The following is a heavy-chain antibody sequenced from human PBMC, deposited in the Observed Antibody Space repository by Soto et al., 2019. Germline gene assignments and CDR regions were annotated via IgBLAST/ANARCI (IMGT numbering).Heavy chain of an antibody. CDR3: ARDGDHSNWPNFDS. D-gene: IGHD6-13*01. J-gene: IGHJ4*02. Sequence: QVQLVQSGSEVKKPGSSVRVSCKTSGDTFSIYTISWVRQAPGQGLEWMGRVLPFLDITSYSQRFQGRVTMTADRSTTTAYMELTSLRSEDTAVYYCARDGDHSNWPNFDSWGQGTLVTVSS. CDR2: VLPFLDIT. V-gene: IGHV1-69*02. CDR1: GDTFSIYT.